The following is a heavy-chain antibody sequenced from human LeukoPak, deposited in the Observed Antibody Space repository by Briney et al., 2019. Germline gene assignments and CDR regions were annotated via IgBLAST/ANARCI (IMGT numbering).Heavy chain of an antibody. V-gene: IGHV3-7*01. CDR1: GFTFSSYW. CDR2: IKEDGSER. D-gene: IGHD3-9*01. J-gene: IGHJ6*03. CDR3: ARQSLPRYYYYYMDV. Sequence: GGSLSLSCAASGFTFSSYWMSWVRQAPGKGLEWVANIKEDGSERYYVASMEGRFTISRDNAKNSVYVQMSSLKTEDTAVYYCARQSLPRYYYYYMDVWGKGTTVTVSS.